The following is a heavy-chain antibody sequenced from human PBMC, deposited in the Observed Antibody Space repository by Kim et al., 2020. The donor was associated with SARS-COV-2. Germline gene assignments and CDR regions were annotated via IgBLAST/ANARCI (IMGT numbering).Heavy chain of an antibody. V-gene: IGHV4-31*03. CDR1: GGSISSGGYY. J-gene: IGHJ6*02. Sequence: SETLSLTCTVSGGSISSGGYYWSWIRQHPGKGLEWIGYIYYSGSTYYNPSLKSRVTISVDTSKNQFSLKLSSVTAADTAVYYCARGVPYSYGYIRDGMDVWGQGTTVTVSS. CDR3: ARGVPYSYGYIRDGMDV. CDR2: IYYSGST. D-gene: IGHD5-18*01.